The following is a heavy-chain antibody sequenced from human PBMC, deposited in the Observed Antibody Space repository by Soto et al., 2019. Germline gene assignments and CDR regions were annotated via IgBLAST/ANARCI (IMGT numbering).Heavy chain of an antibody. CDR3: VRDNYGVDY. CDR1: GFTFSRYY. D-gene: IGHD3-16*01. Sequence: EVQLVESGGGLVQPGGSLRLSCTASGFTFSRYYMQWVRQAPGKGLVWVSHINSDGTSTTLADSVKGRFTISRENAKNTLDLQMNSLRVEDTAMYYCVRDNYGVDYWGRGTLVTVSS. J-gene: IGHJ4*02. V-gene: IGHV3-74*03. CDR2: INSDGTST.